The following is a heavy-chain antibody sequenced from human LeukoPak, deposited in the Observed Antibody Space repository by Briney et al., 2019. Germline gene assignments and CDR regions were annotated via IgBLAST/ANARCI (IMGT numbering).Heavy chain of an antibody. CDR2: IYYSGST. Sequence: PSETLSLTCTVSGGSVSSSNYYWVWIRQPPGKGLEWLGSIYYSGSTYYNPSLKSRATISVDTSKNQFSLKLNSVTAADTAVYYCARDIVATIRPPSFDYWGQGTLVTVSS. CDR3: ARDIVATIRPPSFDY. D-gene: IGHD5-12*01. CDR1: GGSVSSSNYY. V-gene: IGHV4-39*02. J-gene: IGHJ4*02.